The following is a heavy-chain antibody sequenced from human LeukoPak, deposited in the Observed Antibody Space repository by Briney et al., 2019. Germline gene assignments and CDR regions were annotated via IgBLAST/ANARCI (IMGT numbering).Heavy chain of an antibody. Sequence: ASVKVSCKASGGAFSSYAISWVRQAPGQGLEWMGGIIPIFGTANYAQKFQGRVTITTDESTSTAYMELSSLRSEDTAVYYCARGALRDAFDIWGQGTMVTVSS. D-gene: IGHD2-21*01. V-gene: IGHV1-69*05. J-gene: IGHJ3*02. CDR3: ARGALRDAFDI. CDR2: IIPIFGTA. CDR1: GGAFSSYA.